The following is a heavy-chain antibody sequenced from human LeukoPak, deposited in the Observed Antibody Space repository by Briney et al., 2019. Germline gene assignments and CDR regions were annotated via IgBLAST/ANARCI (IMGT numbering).Heavy chain of an antibody. CDR3: ARDQHYDSSGYYNWFDP. CDR1: GGTFSSYA. J-gene: IGHJ5*02. D-gene: IGHD3-22*01. Sequence: GASVKVSCKASGGTFSSYAISWVRQAPGQGLEWMGGIIPNFGTANYAQKFQGRVTITTDESTSTAYMELSSLRSEDTAVYYCARDQHYDSSGYYNWFDPWGQGTLVTVSS. V-gene: IGHV1-69*05. CDR2: IIPNFGTA.